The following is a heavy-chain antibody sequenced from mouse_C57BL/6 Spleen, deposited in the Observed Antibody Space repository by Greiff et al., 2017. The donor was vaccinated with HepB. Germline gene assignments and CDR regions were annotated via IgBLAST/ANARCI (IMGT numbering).Heavy chain of an antibody. CDR3: ARSSTVGYFDV. J-gene: IGHJ1*03. V-gene: IGHV7-3*01. CDR1: GFTFTDYY. Sequence: EVQGVESGGGLVQPGGSLSLSCAASGFTFTDYYMSWVRQPPGKALEWLGFIRNKANGYTTEYSASVKGRFTISRDNSQSILYLQMNALRAEDSATYYCARSSTVGYFDVWGTGTTVTVSS. D-gene: IGHD1-1*01. CDR2: IRNKANGYTT.